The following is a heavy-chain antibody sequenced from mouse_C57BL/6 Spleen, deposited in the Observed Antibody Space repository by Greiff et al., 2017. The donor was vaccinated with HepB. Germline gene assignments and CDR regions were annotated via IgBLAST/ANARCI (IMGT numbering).Heavy chain of an antibody. CDR3: ARVRGEFDY. CDR2: INYDGSST. J-gene: IGHJ2*01. CDR1: GFTFSDYY. Sequence: EVQLVESEGGLVQPGSSMKLSCTASGFTFSDYYMAWVRQVPEKGLEWVANINYDGSSTYYLDSLKSRFIISRDNAKNILYLQMSSLKSEDTATYYCARVRGEFDYWGQGTTLTVSS. V-gene: IGHV5-16*01.